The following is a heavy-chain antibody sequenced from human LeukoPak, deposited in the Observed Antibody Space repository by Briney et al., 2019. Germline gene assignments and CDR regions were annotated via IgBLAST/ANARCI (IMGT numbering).Heavy chain of an antibody. V-gene: IGHV3-73*01. Sequence: GGSLRLSCAASGFTFSGSAMHWVRQASGKGLEWVGRIRSKANGYATAYAASVKGRFTASRDDSKNTAYLQMNSLKTEDTAVYYCSSSLWFGELLKAFDLWGRGTLVTVSS. D-gene: IGHD3-10*01. J-gene: IGHJ2*01. CDR2: IRSKANGYAT. CDR1: GFTFSGSA. CDR3: SSSLWFGELLKAFDL.